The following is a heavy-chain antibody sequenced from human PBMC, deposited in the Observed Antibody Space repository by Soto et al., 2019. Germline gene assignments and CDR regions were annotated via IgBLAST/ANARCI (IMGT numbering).Heavy chain of an antibody. CDR1: AFTFRSYG. D-gene: IGHD3-10*01. Sequence: LRLSCAASAFTFRSYGMHWVRQAPGKGLEWVAVISYGGSNKYYADSVKGRFTISRDNSKNTLYLQMNSLRGEDTAVYYCVRSGNSHSFDYYYNMDVWGQGTTVTVSS. CDR2: ISYGGSNK. CDR3: VRSGNSHSFDYYYNMDV. V-gene: IGHV3-30*03. J-gene: IGHJ6*02.